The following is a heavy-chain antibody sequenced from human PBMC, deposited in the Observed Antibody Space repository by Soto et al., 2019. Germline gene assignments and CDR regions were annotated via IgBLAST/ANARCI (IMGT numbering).Heavy chain of an antibody. CDR1: GFTFSSYA. CDR3: ANGRGKTKYRDIVVVVAADRTFDY. Sequence: GGSLRLSCAASGFTFSSYAMSWVRQAPGKGLEWVSAISGSGGSTYYADSVKGRFTISRDNSKNTLYLQMNSLRAEDTAVYYCANGRGKTKYRDIVVVVAADRTFDYWGQGTLVTVSS. D-gene: IGHD2-15*01. J-gene: IGHJ4*02. CDR2: ISGSGGST. V-gene: IGHV3-23*01.